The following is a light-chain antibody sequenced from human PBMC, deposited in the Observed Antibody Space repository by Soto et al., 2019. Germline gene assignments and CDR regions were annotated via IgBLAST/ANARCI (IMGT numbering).Light chain of an antibody. V-gene: IGLV2-14*01. CDR1: SSDVGGYNY. J-gene: IGLJ1*01. CDR3: SSYTSSSTLYV. Sequence: QSALTQPASVSGSPGQSITISCTGTSSDVGGYNYVSWYQQHPGKAPKLMIYEVSNRPSGGSNRFSGSKSGNTASLTISGLQADDEADYYCSSYTSSSTLYVFGTGTKLTVL. CDR2: EVS.